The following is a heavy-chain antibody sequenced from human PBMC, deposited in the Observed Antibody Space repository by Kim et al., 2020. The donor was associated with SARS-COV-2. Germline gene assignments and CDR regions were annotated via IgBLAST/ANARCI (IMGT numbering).Heavy chain of an antibody. V-gene: IGHV3-20*04. Sequence: GGSLRLSCAASGFTFGDYGMSWVRQAPGKGLEWVSGINWNGGSTGYADAVKGRFTISRDNAKNSLYLQMNRLRAEDTALYYCARGRKQWLTYYYYYGMDGRGQGTTVTVSS. CDR2: INWNGGST. J-gene: IGHJ6*02. D-gene: IGHD6-19*01. CDR3: ARGRKQWLTYYYYYGMDG. CDR1: GFTFGDYG.